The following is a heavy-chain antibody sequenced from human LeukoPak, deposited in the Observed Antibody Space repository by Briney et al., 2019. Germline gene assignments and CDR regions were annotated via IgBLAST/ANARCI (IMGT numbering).Heavy chain of an antibody. J-gene: IGHJ4*02. D-gene: IGHD2-15*01. Sequence: GGSLRLSCAASGFTFSTDAMSWVRQAPGKGLEWVSTISGGGGSTYYADSMKGRFTISRDNSKSTLYLQMNTLRVEDTAVYYCATRGLGSGAHFDYWGQGTLVTVSS. CDR1: GFTFSTDA. V-gene: IGHV3-23*01. CDR2: ISGGGGST. CDR3: ATRGLGSGAHFDY.